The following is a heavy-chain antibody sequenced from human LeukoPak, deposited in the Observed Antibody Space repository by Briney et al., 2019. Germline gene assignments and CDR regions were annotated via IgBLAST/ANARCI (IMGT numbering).Heavy chain of an antibody. J-gene: IGHJ5*02. D-gene: IGHD3-22*01. CDR1: GGSISSYY. Sequence: SETLSLTCTVSGGSISSYYWSWIRQPAGKGLEWIGRIYTSGSTNYNPSLKSRVTMSVDTSKNQFSLKLSSVTAADTAVYYCARHSTDYYDSSGYYSSWFDPWGQGTLVTVSS. CDR3: ARHSTDYYDSSGYYSSWFDP. V-gene: IGHV4-4*07. CDR2: IYTSGST.